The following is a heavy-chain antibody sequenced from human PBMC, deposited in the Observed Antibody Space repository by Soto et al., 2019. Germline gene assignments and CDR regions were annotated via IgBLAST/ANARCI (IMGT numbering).Heavy chain of an antibody. D-gene: IGHD3-9*01. CDR1: GFTFSNYA. CDR3: SKDPAYDTLTGPEKWFDP. J-gene: IGHJ5*02. V-gene: IGHV3-23*01. CDR2: ISGSGAST. Sequence: GGSLRLSCVTSGFTFSNYAMSWVRQAPGRGLEWVSSISGSGASTYYADSVKGRFTISRDNSKNTLHLQMSTLRAEDTAVYYCSKDPAYDTLTGPEKWFDPWGQGTLVTVSS.